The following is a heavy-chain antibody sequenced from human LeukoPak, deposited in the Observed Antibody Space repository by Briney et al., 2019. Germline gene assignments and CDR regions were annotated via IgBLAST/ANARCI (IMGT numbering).Heavy chain of an antibody. D-gene: IGHD1-26*01. CDR3: ARSISGSYYAHLGD. V-gene: IGHV1-18*01. CDR1: GYTFTSYG. J-gene: IGHJ4*02. Sequence: ASVKVSCKASGYTFTSYGISWVRQAPGQGLEWMGWISAYNGNTNYAQKLQGRVTMTTDTSTSTAYMELRSLRSDDTAVYYCARSISGSYYAHLGDWGQGTLVTVSS. CDR2: ISAYNGNT.